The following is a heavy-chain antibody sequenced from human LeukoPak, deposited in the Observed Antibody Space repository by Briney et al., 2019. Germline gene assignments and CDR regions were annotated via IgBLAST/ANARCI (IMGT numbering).Heavy chain of an antibody. CDR3: ARGSGYGDY. V-gene: IGHV4-59*01. J-gene: IGHJ4*02. CDR2: MYYSGSI. CDR1: GHSISHYY. Sequence: SETLSLTCTVSGHSISHYYWGWIPQPPGKGLEWIGYMYYSGSINYNPSLKSLLNISINSSKNQFSLRLSSVTAADTVVYYCARGSGYGDYWGQGTLVTVSS. D-gene: IGHD5-12*01.